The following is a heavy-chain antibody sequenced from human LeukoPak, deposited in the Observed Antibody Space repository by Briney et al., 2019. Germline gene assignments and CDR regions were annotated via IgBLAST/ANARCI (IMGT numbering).Heavy chain of an antibody. J-gene: IGHJ4*02. CDR3: ARDLGRGIAAFDY. CDR1: GYTFTGYY. CDR2: ISAYNGNT. V-gene: IGHV1-18*04. D-gene: IGHD6-13*01. Sequence: ASVKVSCKASGYTFTGYYMHWVRQAPGQGLEWMGWISAYNGNTNYAQKLQGRVTMTTDTSTSTAYMELRSLRSDDTAVYYCARDLGRGIAAFDYWGQGTLVTVSS.